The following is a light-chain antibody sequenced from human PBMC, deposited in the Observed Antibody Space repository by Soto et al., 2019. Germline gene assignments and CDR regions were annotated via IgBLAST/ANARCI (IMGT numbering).Light chain of an antibody. CDR2: SAS. J-gene: IGKJ4*01. CDR1: QSVTSSY. CDR3: QQYGSSTLT. Sequence: IVLTQSPGTLSLSAGERATLSCRASQSVTSSYLAWYQQKPGQAPRLIIYSASSRATGIPDRFSGSVSGTDGTLTISRLQQEDGSVYYCQQYGSSTLTFGGGTKVDIK. V-gene: IGKV3-20*01.